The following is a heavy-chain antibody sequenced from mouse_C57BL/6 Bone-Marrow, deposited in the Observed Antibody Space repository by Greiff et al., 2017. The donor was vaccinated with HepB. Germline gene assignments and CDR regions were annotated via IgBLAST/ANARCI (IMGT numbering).Heavy chain of an antibody. Sequence: VQVVESGPGLVAPSQSLSITCTVSGFSLTSYAISWVRQPPGKGLEWLGVIWNGGGTNYNSALKSRLSISKDNSKSQVFLKMNSLQTDDTARYYCARCNLYAMDYWGQGTSVTVSS. J-gene: IGHJ4*01. CDR3: ARCNLYAMDY. V-gene: IGHV2-9-1*01. D-gene: IGHD2-1*01. CDR1: GFSLTSYA. CDR2: IWNGGGT.